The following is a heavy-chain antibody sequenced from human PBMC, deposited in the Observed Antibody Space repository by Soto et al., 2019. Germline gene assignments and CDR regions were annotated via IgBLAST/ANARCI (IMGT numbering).Heavy chain of an antibody. D-gene: IGHD6-25*01. Sequence: GESLKISCAASGFTFSSYWMSWVRQAPGKGLEWVANIKQDGSEKYYVDSVKGRFTISRDNAKNSLYLQMNSLRAEDTAVYYCARRRPSDAFDIWGQGTMVTVSS. CDR3: ARRRPSDAFDI. CDR2: IKQDGSEK. J-gene: IGHJ3*02. V-gene: IGHV3-7*01. CDR1: GFTFSSYW.